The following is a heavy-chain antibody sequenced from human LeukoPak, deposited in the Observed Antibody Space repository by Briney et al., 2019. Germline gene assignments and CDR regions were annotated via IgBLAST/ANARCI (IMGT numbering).Heavy chain of an antibody. CDR2: INHSGST. CDR1: GGSFSDYY. J-gene: IGHJ4*02. D-gene: IGHD3-10*01. CDR3: ARGLPPSFDY. Sequence: SETLSLTCAVYGGSFSDYYWNWIRQPPGKGLEWIGEINHSGSTNYNPSLKSRVTISVDTSKNQFSLKLSSVTAADTAVYYCARGLPPSFDYWGQGTLVTVSS. V-gene: IGHV4-34*01.